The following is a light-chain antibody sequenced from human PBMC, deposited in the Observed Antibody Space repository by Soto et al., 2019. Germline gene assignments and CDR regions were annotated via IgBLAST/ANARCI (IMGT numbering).Light chain of an antibody. CDR3: QQYGSSPGT. CDR2: GAS. V-gene: IGKV3-20*01. J-gene: IGKJ4*01. Sequence: EIVLTQSPGTLSLSPGERATLSCRASQSVSNNYLAWYQQKPGQAPRLLIHGASTRAPGIPDRFSGSGSGTDFTLTISRLEPEDFAVYYCQQYGSSPGTFGGGTKVDI. CDR1: QSVSNNY.